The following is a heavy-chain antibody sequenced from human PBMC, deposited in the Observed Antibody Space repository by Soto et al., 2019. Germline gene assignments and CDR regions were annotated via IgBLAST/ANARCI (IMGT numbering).Heavy chain of an antibody. J-gene: IGHJ4*02. CDR3: ARVGGFGATTIDY. CDR2: IYYSGST. D-gene: IGHD3-10*01. Sequence: QVQLQESCQGLVKPSQTLSLTCTVSGGSISSGDYYWSWIRQPPGKGLEWIGYIYYSGSTYYNPSLKSRVTISVDTSKNQFSLKLSSVTAADTAVYYCARVGGFGATTIDYWGQGTLVTVSS. V-gene: IGHV4-30-4*01. CDR1: GGSISSGDYY.